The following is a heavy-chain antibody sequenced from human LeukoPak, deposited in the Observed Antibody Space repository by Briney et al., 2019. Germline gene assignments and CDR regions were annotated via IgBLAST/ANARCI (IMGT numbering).Heavy chain of an antibody. Sequence: SETLSLTCTVSGASISSYYWSWIRQPPGKGLEWIGYIYYSGSTNYNPSLESRVTISVDTSKSQFSLKLSSVTAADTAVYYCARWSGSVTARNYYYYMDVWGEGTTVTVSS. CDR1: GASISSYY. J-gene: IGHJ6*03. D-gene: IGHD6-6*01. CDR2: IYYSGST. V-gene: IGHV4-59*01. CDR3: ARWSGSVTARNYYYYMDV.